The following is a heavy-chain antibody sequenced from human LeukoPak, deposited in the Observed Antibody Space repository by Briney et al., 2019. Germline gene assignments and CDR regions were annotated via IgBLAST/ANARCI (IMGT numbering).Heavy chain of an antibody. CDR2: ISWNSGSI. V-gene: IGHV3-9*03. CDR1: GFTFDDYA. D-gene: IGHD3-9*01. Sequence: GRSLRLSCAASGFTFDDYAMHWVRQAPGKGLEWVSGISWNSGSIGYADSVKGRFTISRDNAKSSLYLQMNSLRVEDMALYYCAKGLYYDILTGAPFDYWGQGTLVTVSS. J-gene: IGHJ4*02. CDR3: AKGLYYDILTGAPFDY.